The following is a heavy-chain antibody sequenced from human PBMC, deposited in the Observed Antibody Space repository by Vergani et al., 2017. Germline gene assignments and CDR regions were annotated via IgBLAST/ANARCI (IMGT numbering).Heavy chain of an antibody. Sequence: QVQLVESGGGVVQPGRSLRLSCAASGFTFSSYAMHWVRQAPGKGLEWVAVISYDGSNKYYADSVKGRFTISRDNSKNTLYLQMNSLRVEDTAVYYCARFGEMATIPGLDYWGQGTLVTVSS. D-gene: IGHD5-24*01. CDR1: GFTFSSYA. CDR2: ISYDGSNK. CDR3: ARFGEMATIPGLDY. V-gene: IGHV3-30-3*01. J-gene: IGHJ4*02.